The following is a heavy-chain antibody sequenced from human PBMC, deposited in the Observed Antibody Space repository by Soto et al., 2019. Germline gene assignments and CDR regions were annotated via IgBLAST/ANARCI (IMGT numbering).Heavy chain of an antibody. D-gene: IGHD3-22*01. CDR1: GFTFSSYA. CDR2: ISYDGSNK. J-gene: IGHJ4*02. Sequence: GGSLRLSCAASGFTFSSYAMHWVRQAPGKGLEWVAVISYDGSNKYYADSVKGRFTISRDNSKNTLYLQMNSLRAEDTAVYYCASPHYYDSSGYYHRPFDYWGKGTLVPVSS. V-gene: IGHV3-30-3*01. CDR3: ASPHYYDSSGYYHRPFDY.